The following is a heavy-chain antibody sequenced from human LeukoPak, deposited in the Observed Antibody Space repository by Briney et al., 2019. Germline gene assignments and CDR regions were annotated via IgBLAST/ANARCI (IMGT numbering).Heavy chain of an antibody. Sequence: EASVKVSCKVSGYTLTELSMHWVRQAPGKGLEWMGGFDPEDGETIYAQKFQGRVTITRDTSASTAYMELSSLRSEDTAVYYCARDKGGAFDYWGQGTLVTVSS. CDR2: FDPEDGET. V-gene: IGHV1-24*01. CDR1: GYTLTELS. D-gene: IGHD1-26*01. J-gene: IGHJ4*02. CDR3: ARDKGGAFDY.